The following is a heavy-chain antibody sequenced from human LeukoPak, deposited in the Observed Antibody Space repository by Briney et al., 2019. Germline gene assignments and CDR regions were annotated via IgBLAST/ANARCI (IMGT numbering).Heavy chain of an antibody. Sequence: GRSLRLSCAASGFTFSSYGMQWVRQAPGKGLDWVAGIWYDGSNKNYADSVKGRFTISRDNSKNTLDLQMNSLRAEDTAVYYCARLGSQSYFDYWGQGTLVTVSS. CDR2: IWYDGSNK. D-gene: IGHD3-10*01. J-gene: IGHJ4*02. CDR3: ARLGSQSYFDY. V-gene: IGHV3-33*01. CDR1: GFTFSSYG.